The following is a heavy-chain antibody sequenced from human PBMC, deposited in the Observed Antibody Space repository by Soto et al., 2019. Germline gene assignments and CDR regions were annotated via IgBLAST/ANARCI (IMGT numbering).Heavy chain of an antibody. Sequence: EVQLVESGGVVVQPGGSLRLSCAASGFTFDDYTMHWVRQAPGKGLEWVSLIRWDGGSTYYADSVKGRFTISRDNSKNSLYLQMNSLRTEDTALYYCAKDIGGITGTTRSAFDIWGQGTMVTVSS. CDR2: IRWDGGST. CDR1: GFTFDDYT. D-gene: IGHD1-7*01. V-gene: IGHV3-43*01. J-gene: IGHJ3*02. CDR3: AKDIGGITGTTRSAFDI.